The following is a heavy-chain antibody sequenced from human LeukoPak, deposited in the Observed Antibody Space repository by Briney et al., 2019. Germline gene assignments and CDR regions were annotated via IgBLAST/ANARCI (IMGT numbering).Heavy chain of an antibody. CDR3: ASPRNYYDSSGYIFY. Sequence: AGSLRLSCAASGFTFSSYSMNWVRQAPGKGLEWVSSISSSSSYIYYADSVKGRFTISRDSAKNSLYLQMNSLRAEDTAVYYCASPRNYYDSSGYIFYWGQGTLVTVSS. CDR2: ISSSSSYI. CDR1: GFTFSSYS. J-gene: IGHJ4*02. V-gene: IGHV3-21*01. D-gene: IGHD3-22*01.